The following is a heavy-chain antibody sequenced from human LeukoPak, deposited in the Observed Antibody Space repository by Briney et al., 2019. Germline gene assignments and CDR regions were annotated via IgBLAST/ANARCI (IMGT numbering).Heavy chain of an antibody. D-gene: IGHD2-15*01. CDR2: IFYTGNT. CDR1: GGSISTSSYY. CDR3: ARQPSLGYCSGATCWFDP. V-gene: IGHV4-39*01. J-gene: IGHJ5*02. Sequence: SETLSLTCTVSGGSISTSSYYWAWIRQSPGRGLEWIGTIFYTGNTYYNPSLRSRVTISVDTSKNQFSLRVTSVTAADTAVYYCARQPSLGYCSGATCWFDPWGQGTLVTVSS.